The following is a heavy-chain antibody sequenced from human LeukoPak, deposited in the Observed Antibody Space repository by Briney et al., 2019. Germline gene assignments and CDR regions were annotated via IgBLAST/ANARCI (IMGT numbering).Heavy chain of an antibody. Sequence: ASVKVSCKASGYTFTGYYMHWVRQAPGQGLEWMGWINPNSGGTNYAQKFQGRVTMTRDTSISTAYMELSRLRSDDTAVYYCARVRYFDWLLYYYGMDVWGQGTTVTVSS. CDR1: GYTFTGYY. D-gene: IGHD3-9*01. CDR3: ARVRYFDWLLYYYGMDV. CDR2: INPNSGGT. V-gene: IGHV1-2*02. J-gene: IGHJ6*02.